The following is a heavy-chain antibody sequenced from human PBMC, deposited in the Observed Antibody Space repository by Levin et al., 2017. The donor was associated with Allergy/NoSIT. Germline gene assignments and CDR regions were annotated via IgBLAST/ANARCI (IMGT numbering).Heavy chain of an antibody. D-gene: IGHD3-10*01. CDR2: ISYDGSNK. J-gene: IGHJ4*02. CDR3: AKDSSHYGSGSLY. CDR1: GFTFTNYG. Sequence: GGSLRLSCAASGFTFTNYGMHWVRQAPGKGLEWVAVISYDGSNKYYADSVKGRFTISRDNSRNTMYLEMNSLRAEDTALYYCAKDSSHYGSGSLYWGQGTLVTVSS. V-gene: IGHV3-30*18.